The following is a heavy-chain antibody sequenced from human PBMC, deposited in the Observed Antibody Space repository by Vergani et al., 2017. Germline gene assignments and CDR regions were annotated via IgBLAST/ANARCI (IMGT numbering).Heavy chain of an antibody. Sequence: QVQLQESGPGLVKPSQTLSLSCTVSGGSVRTSIGYYWTWIRQPAGKTLEWIGEIFSSGTTNYNPSFKNRVTMSVDTSKNQFSLKLNSVTAADTAVYYCARNPYCGGDCYSDAFDIWGQGTTVTISS. CDR1: GGSVRTSIGYY. D-gene: IGHD2-21*02. CDR2: IFSSGTT. CDR3: ARNPYCGGDCYSDAFDI. V-gene: IGHV4-61*02. J-gene: IGHJ3*02.